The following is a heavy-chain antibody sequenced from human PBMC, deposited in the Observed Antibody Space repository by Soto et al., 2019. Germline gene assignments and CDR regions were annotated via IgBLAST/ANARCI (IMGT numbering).Heavy chain of an antibody. D-gene: IGHD2-2*01. V-gene: IGHV3-21*01. CDR2: ISDSSSYI. CDR3: ARMGAGYCVSISCYPSPTMGYGMDV. Sequence: EVQLVESGGGLVKPGGSLRLSCAASGFTFSSYAMNWVRQAPGRGLEWVSSISDSSSYIYYADSLKGRFTISRDNAKNSLYLKMNSLGAEDTAVYYCARMGAGYCVSISCYPSPTMGYGMDVWGQGTTVTVSS. CDR1: GFTFSSYA. J-gene: IGHJ6*02.